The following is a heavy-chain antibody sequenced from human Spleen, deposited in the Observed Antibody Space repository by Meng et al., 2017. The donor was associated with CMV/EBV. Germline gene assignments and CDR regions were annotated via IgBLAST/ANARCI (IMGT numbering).Heavy chain of an antibody. CDR1: GGSISSYY. Sequence: SETLSLTCTVSGGSISSYYWSWIRQPPGKGLEWIGYIYYSGSTNYNPSLKSRVIISVDTSKNQFSLKLSSVTAADTAVYYCARGYHGSGGHWGQGTLVTVSS. V-gene: IGHV4-59*08. CDR3: ARGYHGSGGH. J-gene: IGHJ4*02. D-gene: IGHD3-10*01. CDR2: IYYSGST.